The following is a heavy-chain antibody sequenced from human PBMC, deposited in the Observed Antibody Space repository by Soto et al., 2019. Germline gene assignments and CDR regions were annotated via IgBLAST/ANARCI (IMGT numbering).Heavy chain of an antibody. J-gene: IGHJ6*02. Sequence: GGSLRLSCAASGFTFSSYAMSWVRQAPGKGLEWVSAISGSGGSTYYADSVKGRFTISRDNSKNTLYLQMNSLRAEATAVYYCAKGECSSTSCYFKYYYGMDVWGQGTTVTVSS. V-gene: IGHV3-23*01. CDR2: ISGSGGST. CDR1: GFTFSSYA. D-gene: IGHD2-2*01. CDR3: AKGECSSTSCYFKYYYGMDV.